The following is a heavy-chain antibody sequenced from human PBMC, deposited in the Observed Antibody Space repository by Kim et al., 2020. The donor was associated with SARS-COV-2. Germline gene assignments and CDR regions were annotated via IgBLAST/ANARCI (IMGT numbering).Heavy chain of an antibody. D-gene: IGHD3-3*01. J-gene: IGHJ6*02. CDR2: IYYSGST. Sequence: SETLSLTCTVSGGSISSYYWSWIRQPPGKGLEWIGYIYYSGSTNYNPSLKSRVTISVDTSKNQFSLKLSSVTAADTAVYYCARFQHDFWSGFYRFDYYYGMDVWGQGTTVTVSS. V-gene: IGHV4-59*01. CDR1: GGSISSYY. CDR3: ARFQHDFWSGFYRFDYYYGMDV.